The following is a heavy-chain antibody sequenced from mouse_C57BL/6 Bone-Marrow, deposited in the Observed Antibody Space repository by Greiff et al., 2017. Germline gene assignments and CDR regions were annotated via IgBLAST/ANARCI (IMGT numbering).Heavy chain of an antibody. CDR3: ARKGGDLLWLRRRDY. CDR1: GFSLTSYG. D-gene: IGHD2-2*01. V-gene: IGHV2-2*01. CDR2: IWSGGST. Sequence: QVQLQQSGPGLVQPSQSLSITCTVSGFSLTSYGVHWVRQSPGKGLEWLGVIWSGGSTDYNAAFISRLSISKDNSKSQVFFKMNSLQADDTAIYYCARKGGDLLWLRRRDYWGQGTSVTVSS. J-gene: IGHJ4*01.